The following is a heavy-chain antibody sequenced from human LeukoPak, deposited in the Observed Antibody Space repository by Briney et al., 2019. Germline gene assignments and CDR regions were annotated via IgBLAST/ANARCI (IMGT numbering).Heavy chain of an antibody. V-gene: IGHV4-59*08. J-gene: IGHJ4*02. CDR2: IYYSRSV. CDR3: ERLGSYFDY. CDR1: GGSLTSYY. Sequence: SETLSLTCTVSGGSLTSYYWSWIRQPPGKGLQWIGYIYYSRSVNYNPSLKSRVTISVDTSKNQFSLNLSSVTAADTAVYYCERLGSYFDYWGQGTQVTVSS.